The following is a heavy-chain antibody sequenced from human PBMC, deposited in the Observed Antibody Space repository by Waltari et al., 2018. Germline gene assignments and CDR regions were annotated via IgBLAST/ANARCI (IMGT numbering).Heavy chain of an antibody. V-gene: IGHV1-69*01. J-gene: IGHJ5*02. Sequence: QVQLVQSGAEVKKPGSSVKVSCKASGGTFSSYASSWVRQAPGQGLEWMGGIIPIFGTANYAQKCQGRVTITADESTSTAYMELSSLRSEDTAVYYCARGMVQGVIPSWFDPWGQGTLVTVSS. D-gene: IGHD3-10*01. CDR1: GGTFSSYA. CDR2: IIPIFGTA. CDR3: ARGMVQGVIPSWFDP.